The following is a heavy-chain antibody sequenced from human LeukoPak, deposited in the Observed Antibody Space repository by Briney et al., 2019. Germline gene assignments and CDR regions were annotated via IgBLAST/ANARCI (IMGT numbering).Heavy chain of an antibody. J-gene: IGHJ6*02. D-gene: IGHD5-18*01. CDR2: INSDGSIT. V-gene: IGHV3-74*01. CDR3: ARDAVDTANAV. CDR1: GFTFTTDW. Sequence: GGSLRLSCAASGFTFTTDWMHWVRQAPGKGLVWVSHINSDGSITSYADSVKGRFTISRDNAKNTLYLQMNSLRAEDTAVYYCARDAVDTANAVWGQGTTVTVSS.